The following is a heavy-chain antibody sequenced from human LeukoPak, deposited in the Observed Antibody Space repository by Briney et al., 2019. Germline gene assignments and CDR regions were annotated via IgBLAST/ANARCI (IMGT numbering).Heavy chain of an antibody. CDR3: ARASTIFGVVMFDY. V-gene: IGHV1-69*05. CDR2: IIPIFCTA. Sequence: SSVKVSCKASGGTFSSYAISWVRQAPGQGLEWMGRIIPIFCTANYAQKFQGRVTITTDESTSTAYMELSSLRSEDTAVYYCARASTIFGVVMFDYWGQGTLVTVSS. CDR1: GGTFSSYA. D-gene: IGHD3-3*01. J-gene: IGHJ4*02.